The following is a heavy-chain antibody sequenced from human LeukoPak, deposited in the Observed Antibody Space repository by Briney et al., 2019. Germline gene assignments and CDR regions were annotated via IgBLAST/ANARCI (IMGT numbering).Heavy chain of an antibody. V-gene: IGHV3-30*18. D-gene: IGHD4-23*01. CDR1: GFAFNSYS. J-gene: IGHJ4*02. Sequence: GGSLRLSCAASGFAFNSYSMNWVRQAPGKGLEWVAVISYDGSNKYYADSVKGRFTISRDNSKNTLYLQMNSLRAEDTAVYYCAKDVGGYIDYWGQGTLVTVSS. CDR2: ISYDGSNK. CDR3: AKDVGGYIDY.